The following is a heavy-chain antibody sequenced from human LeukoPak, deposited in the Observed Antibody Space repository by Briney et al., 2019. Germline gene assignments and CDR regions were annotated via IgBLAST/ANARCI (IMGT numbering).Heavy chain of an antibody. Sequence: SETLSLTCAVYGGSFSGYYWSWIHQPPGKGLEWIGYIYHSGSTYYNPSLKSRVTISVDRSKNQFSLKLSSVTAADTAVYYCARDRGGTGRDWGQGTLVTVSS. CDR2: IYHSGST. CDR3: ARDRGGTGRD. CDR1: GGSFSGYY. J-gene: IGHJ4*02. V-gene: IGHV4-34*01. D-gene: IGHD1-1*01.